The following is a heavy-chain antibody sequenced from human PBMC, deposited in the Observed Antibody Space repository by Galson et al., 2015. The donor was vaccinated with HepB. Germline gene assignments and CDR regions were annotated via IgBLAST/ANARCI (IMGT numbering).Heavy chain of an antibody. CDR1: GLTVSDNY. Sequence: SLRLSCAASGLTVSDNYMSWVRQAPGKGLEWVSIIYRGGSTYYADSVKGRVTISRDNSQNTLYLQMSSLRAEDTAVYYCARALGQEWAASGSKDYGYYYYMDVWGKGTSVTVSS. CDR3: ARALGQEWAASGSKDYGYYYYMDV. D-gene: IGHD6-13*01. CDR2: IYRGGST. V-gene: IGHV3-66*01. J-gene: IGHJ6*03.